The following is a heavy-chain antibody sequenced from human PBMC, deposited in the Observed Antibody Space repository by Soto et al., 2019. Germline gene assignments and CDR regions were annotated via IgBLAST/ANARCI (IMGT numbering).Heavy chain of an antibody. CDR2: ISAYNGNT. J-gene: IGHJ6*02. CDR1: GYTFTSYG. Sequence: ASVKVSCKASGYTFTSYGISWVRQAPGQGLEWMGWISAYNGNTNYAQKLQGRVTMTTDTSTSTAYLELRSLRSDDTAVYYCARDSGSYPDGHYYYGMDVLGQGTTVTVS. V-gene: IGHV1-18*01. D-gene: IGHD1-26*01. CDR3: ARDSGSYPDGHYYYGMDV.